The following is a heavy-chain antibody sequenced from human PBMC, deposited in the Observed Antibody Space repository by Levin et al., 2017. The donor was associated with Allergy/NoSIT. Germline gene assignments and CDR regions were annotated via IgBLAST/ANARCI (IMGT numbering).Heavy chain of an antibody. CDR3: ARPSFYDILTGYYTSSLYGMDV. CDR2: IYHSGST. D-gene: IGHD3-9*01. Sequence: SQTLSLPCTVSGGSISSSSYYWGWIRQPPGKGLEWIGSIYHSGSTYYNPSLKSRVTISVDTSKNQFSLKLSSVTAADTAVYYCARPSFYDILTGYYTSSLYGMDVWGQGTTVTVSS. J-gene: IGHJ6*02. V-gene: IGHV4-39*01. CDR1: GGSISSSSYY.